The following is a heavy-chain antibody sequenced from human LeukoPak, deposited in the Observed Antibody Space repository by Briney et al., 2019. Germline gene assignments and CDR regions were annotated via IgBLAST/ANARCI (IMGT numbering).Heavy chain of an antibody. CDR2: IYYSGST. J-gene: IGHJ4*02. Sequence: SETLSLTCTVSGGSINSGGYYWSWIRQHPGKGLEWIGNIYYSGSTYYNPSLKSRVTISIDTSKNQFSLSLTSVTAADTAVYYCARVVGLYSSGWYSRDPRLFDYWGQGTLVTVSS. CDR3: ARVVGLYSSGWYSRDPRLFDY. V-gene: IGHV4-31*03. D-gene: IGHD6-19*01. CDR1: GGSINSGGYY.